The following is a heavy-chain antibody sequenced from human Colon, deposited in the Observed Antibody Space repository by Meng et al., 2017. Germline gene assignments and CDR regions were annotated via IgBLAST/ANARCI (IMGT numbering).Heavy chain of an antibody. CDR3: ANGDMVRGAN. J-gene: IGHJ4*02. D-gene: IGHD3-10*01. V-gene: IGHV4-39*07. Sequence: HLQLPESGPGLVKPSETLSLTCTVSGGSISSSHYYWGWIRQPPGKGMEWIGSIFYSGMSFYNPSLKSRFTISVNTSKNQFSLKVRSVTAADTAVYYCANGDMVRGANWGQGALVTVSS. CDR1: GGSISSSHYY. CDR2: IFYSGMS.